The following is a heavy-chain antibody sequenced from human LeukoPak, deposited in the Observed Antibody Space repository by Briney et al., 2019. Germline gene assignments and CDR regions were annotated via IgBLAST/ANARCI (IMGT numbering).Heavy chain of an antibody. CDR2: IYYSGST. CDR1: GGSISTYY. D-gene: IGHD6-19*01. CDR3: ARGSGYSSGWYDYYYMDV. J-gene: IGHJ6*03. Sequence: TSETLSLTCTVSGGSISTYYWSWVRQSPGKGLEWIGHIYYSGSTNYNPSLKSRVAMSVDTSKNQFSLKLSSVTAADTAVYYCARGSGYSSGWYDYYYMDVWGKGTTVTVSS. V-gene: IGHV4-59*01.